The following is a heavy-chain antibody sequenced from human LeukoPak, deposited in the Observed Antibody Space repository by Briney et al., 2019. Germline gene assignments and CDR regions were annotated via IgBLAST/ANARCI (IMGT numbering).Heavy chain of an antibody. CDR3: AREGPTIFGVVPRFDP. D-gene: IGHD3-3*01. V-gene: IGHV4-4*07. CDR2: VYASGNT. J-gene: IGHJ5*02. CDR1: GDSITSDY. Sequence: SETLSLACTVFGDSITSDYCSWIRQPAGKGLEWIGRVYASGNTNYHPSLESRVTMSVDTSKKQFSLKLSSVTAADTAVYYCAREGPTIFGVVPRFDPWGQGTLVTVSS.